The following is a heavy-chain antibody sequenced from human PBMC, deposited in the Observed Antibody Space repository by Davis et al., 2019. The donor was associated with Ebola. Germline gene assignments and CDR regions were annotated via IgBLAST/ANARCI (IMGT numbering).Heavy chain of an antibody. D-gene: IGHD4-17*01. CDR2: INHSGST. CDR1: GGSFSGYY. J-gene: IGHJ4*02. Sequence: SETLSLTCAVYGGSFSGYYWSWIRQPPGKGLEWIGEINHSGSTNYNPSLKSRVTISVDTSKNQLSLKLSSVTAANTAVYYCAGHLRYFDYWGQGALVTVSS. V-gene: IGHV4-34*01. CDR3: AGHLRYFDY.